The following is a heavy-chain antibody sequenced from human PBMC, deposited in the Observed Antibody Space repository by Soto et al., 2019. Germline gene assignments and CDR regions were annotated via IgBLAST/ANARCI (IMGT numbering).Heavy chain of an antibody. J-gene: IGHJ6*02. CDR3: AKSWQGYFYYGMDV. CDR1: GFTFSSYA. V-gene: IGHV3-23*01. CDR2: ITASGDTT. Sequence: AQLLQSGGGLGQPGGSLRVSCAGSGFTFSSYAMSWVRQAPGKGLEWVSSITASGDTTYYAYSVRGRFTISRDNSKNTLFLQMSSLTAQDTAVYYCAKSWQGYFYYGMDVLGHGTTVTVSS. D-gene: IGHD6-13*01.